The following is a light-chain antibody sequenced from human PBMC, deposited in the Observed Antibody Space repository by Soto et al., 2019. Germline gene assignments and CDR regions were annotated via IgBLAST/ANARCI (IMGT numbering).Light chain of an antibody. CDR2: GAS. V-gene: IGKV3-20*01. CDR1: QSVSSSY. Sequence: EIVLTQSPGTLSLSPGERATLSCRASQSVSSSYLAWYQQKPGQAPRLLIYGASSRATGIPDRFSGSGSGKDFTLTISRLEPEDCAVYYCQQYGSSLMYTFGQGTKLEIK. CDR3: QQYGSSLMYT. J-gene: IGKJ2*01.